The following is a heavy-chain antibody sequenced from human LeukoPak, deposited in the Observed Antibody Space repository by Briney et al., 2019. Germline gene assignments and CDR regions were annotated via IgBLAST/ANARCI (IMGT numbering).Heavy chain of an antibody. Sequence: PSETLSLTCAVYGGSFSGYYWSWIRQPPGKGLEWIGEINHSGSTNYNPSLKSRVTISVDTSKNQFSLKLSSVTAADTAVYYCARGVHSYGLYYFDYWGQGTLVTVSP. D-gene: IGHD5-18*01. CDR3: ARGVHSYGLYYFDY. CDR1: GGSFSGYY. V-gene: IGHV4-34*01. J-gene: IGHJ4*02. CDR2: INHSGST.